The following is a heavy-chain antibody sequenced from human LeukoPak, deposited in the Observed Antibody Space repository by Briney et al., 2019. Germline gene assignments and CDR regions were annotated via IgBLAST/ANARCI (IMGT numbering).Heavy chain of an antibody. Sequence: SVKVSCKASGGTFSSYAISWVRQAPGQGLEWMGGIIPFFGTANYAQKFQGRVTITADESTSTAYMELSSLRSEDTAVYYCARPRYCSGGSCLHDAFDIWGQGTMVTVSS. V-gene: IGHV1-69*13. CDR1: GGTFSSYA. CDR3: ARPRYCSGGSCLHDAFDI. D-gene: IGHD2-15*01. J-gene: IGHJ3*02. CDR2: IIPFFGTA.